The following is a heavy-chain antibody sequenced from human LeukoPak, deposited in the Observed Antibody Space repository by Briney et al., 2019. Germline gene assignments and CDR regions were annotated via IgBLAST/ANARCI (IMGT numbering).Heavy chain of an antibody. CDR2: INHSGST. Sequence: PSETLSLTCAVYGGSFSGYYWSWIRQPPGKGLEWIGEINHSGSTNYNPSLKSRVTISVDTSKNQFSLKLSSVTAADTAVYYCAREERRGITIFGVAIPARTNWFDPWGQGTLVTVSS. CDR1: GGSFSGYY. J-gene: IGHJ5*02. V-gene: IGHV4-34*01. D-gene: IGHD3-3*01. CDR3: AREERRGITIFGVAIPARTNWFDP.